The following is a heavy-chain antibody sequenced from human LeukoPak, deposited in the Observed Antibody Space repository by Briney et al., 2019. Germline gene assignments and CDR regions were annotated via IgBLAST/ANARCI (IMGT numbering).Heavy chain of an antibody. CDR3: ARVRTDGYRTWYFDL. V-gene: IGHV4-30-2*01. Sequence: PSQTLSLTCAVSGGSISSGGYSWSWLRQPPGKGLEWIGYIYRSGSTYYNPSLKSRVTISVDRSKNQFSLKLSSVTAADTAVYYCARVRTDGYRTWYFDLWGRGTLVTVSS. CDR1: GGSISSGGYS. CDR2: IYRSGST. D-gene: IGHD2-8*01. J-gene: IGHJ2*01.